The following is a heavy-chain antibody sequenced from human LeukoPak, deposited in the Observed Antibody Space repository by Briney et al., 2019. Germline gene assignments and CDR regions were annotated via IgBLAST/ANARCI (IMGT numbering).Heavy chain of an antibody. CDR1: GGSISSGGYS. D-gene: IGHD3-16*01. CDR3: ARGGRASYNWFDP. CDR2: IYHSGSA. V-gene: IGHV4-30-2*01. J-gene: IGHJ5*02. Sequence: ASETLSLTCAVSGGSISSGGYSWSWIRQPPGKGLEWIGYIYHSGSAYYNPSLKSRVTISVDRSKNQFSLKLSSVTAADTAVYYCARGGRASYNWFDPSGQGTLVTVSS.